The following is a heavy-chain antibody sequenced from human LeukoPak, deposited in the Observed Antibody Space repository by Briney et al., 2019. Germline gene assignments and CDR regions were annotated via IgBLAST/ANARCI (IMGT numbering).Heavy chain of an antibody. CDR1: GYTFGGYY. D-gene: IGHD6-6*01. CDR2: INPSSGGT. Sequence: ASVKVSCKASGYTFGGYYMHWVRQAPGQGLEWMGWINPSSGGTNYAQKFQGRVTMTRDTSISTAYMELIRLRSADTAVYYCARVGRAFTARSSFFDYWGQGTLVTVSS. CDR3: ARVGRAFTARSSFFDY. V-gene: IGHV1-2*02. J-gene: IGHJ4*02.